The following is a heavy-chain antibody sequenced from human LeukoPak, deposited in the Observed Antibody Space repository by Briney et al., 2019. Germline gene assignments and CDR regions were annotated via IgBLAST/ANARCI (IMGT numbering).Heavy chain of an antibody. CDR1: GFTFDDYA. CDR3: ARDHYRGSY. Sequence: GGSLRLSCAASGFTFDDYAMHWVRQAPGKGLEWVSGINWNSGSRGYADSVKGRFTISRDNAKNSLYLQMNSLRAEDTAVYYCARDHYRGSYWGQGTLVTVSS. CDR2: INWNSGSR. V-gene: IGHV3-9*01. J-gene: IGHJ4*02. D-gene: IGHD6-25*01.